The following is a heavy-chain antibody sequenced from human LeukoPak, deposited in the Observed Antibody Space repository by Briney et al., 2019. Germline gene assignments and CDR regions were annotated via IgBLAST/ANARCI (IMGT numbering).Heavy chain of an antibody. D-gene: IGHD3-10*01. CDR2: IHYTGKT. V-gene: IGHV4-61*03. CDR1: GDSVSNGNYY. Sequence: PSETLSLTCTVSGDSVSNGNYYWSWIRQPPGKALEWIGYIHYTGKTYYNPSLEGRVTILVDTSRNHFSVKLSSVTAADTAVYYCARSQNYYGSGDYWSQGTLVTVSS. CDR3: ARSQNYYGSGDY. J-gene: IGHJ4*02.